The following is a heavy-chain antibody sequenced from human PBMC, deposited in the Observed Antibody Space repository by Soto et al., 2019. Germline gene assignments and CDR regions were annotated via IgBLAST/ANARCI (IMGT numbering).Heavy chain of an antibody. D-gene: IGHD1-1*01. V-gene: IGHV4-39*01. CDR3: ARHALEPYYYGMDV. CDR1: GVSISSSSYY. J-gene: IGHJ6*02. CDR2: IYYSGST. Sequence: SQTLSLTCTVSGVSISSSSYYWGWIRQPPGKGLEWIGSIYYSGSTYYNPSLKSRVTISVDTSKDQFSLKLSSVTAADTAVYYCARHALEPYYYGMDVWGQGTTVTVS.